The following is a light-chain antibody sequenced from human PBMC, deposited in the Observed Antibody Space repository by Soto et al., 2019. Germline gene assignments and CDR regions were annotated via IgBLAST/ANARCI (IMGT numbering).Light chain of an antibody. CDR1: SSDVGRYDY. CDR2: EVT. Sequence: QSVLTQPRSVSASPGQSVTISCTGTSSDVGRYDYVSWYQQHPGNAPKLLVYEVTNRPSGVSDRFSGSKSGNTASLTISGLQAEDEADYYCNSYTNSSAVVFGGGTKVTVL. V-gene: IGLV2-14*01. J-gene: IGLJ2*01. CDR3: NSYTNSSAVV.